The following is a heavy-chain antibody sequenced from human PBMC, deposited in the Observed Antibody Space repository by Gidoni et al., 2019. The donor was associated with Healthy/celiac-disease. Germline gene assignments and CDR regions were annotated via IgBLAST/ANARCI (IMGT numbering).Heavy chain of an antibody. Sequence: EVQLVASGGGLVKPGRSLRLSCTASGFTFGDYAMSWFRQAPGKGLEWVGFIRSKAYGGTTEYAASVKGRFTISRDDSKSIAYLQMNSLKTEDTAVYYCSRFLEWLLNGMDVWGQGTTVTVSS. J-gene: IGHJ6*02. CDR3: SRFLEWLLNGMDV. CDR1: GFTFGDYA. CDR2: IRSKAYGGTT. V-gene: IGHV3-49*05. D-gene: IGHD3-3*01.